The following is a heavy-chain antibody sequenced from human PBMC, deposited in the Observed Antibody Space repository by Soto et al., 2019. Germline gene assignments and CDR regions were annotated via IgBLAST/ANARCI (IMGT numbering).Heavy chain of an antibody. J-gene: IGHJ4*02. CDR1: GDTFNFYS. V-gene: IGHV1-69*02. D-gene: IGHD3-10*01. CDR2: VNPILSMS. Sequence: QVQLVQSGAEVKRPGSSVKVSCKASGDTFNFYSINWVRQAPGVGLEWVGRVNPILSMSNYAQRFQGRVTMTAYKSTSTAYMELRSLRSEDTAIYYCASSYGSGYRAIDYWGQGALVTVSS. CDR3: ASSYGSGYRAIDY.